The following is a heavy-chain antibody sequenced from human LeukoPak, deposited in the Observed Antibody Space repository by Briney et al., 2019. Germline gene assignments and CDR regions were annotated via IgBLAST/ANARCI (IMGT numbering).Heavy chain of an antibody. D-gene: IGHD3-10*01. CDR1: GFTFRSYA. Sequence: GGSLRLSCAASGFTFRSYAMHWVRQAPGKGLEGVAVMSYDGSNKYYADSVKGRCTISRDNSKTTLYLHMHSLRAEDTAVYSCVRPEIPEGVLWFYYMDVWGTGTTVTVSS. J-gene: IGHJ6*03. V-gene: IGHV3-30-3*01. CDR2: MSYDGSNK. CDR3: VRPEIPEGVLWFYYMDV.